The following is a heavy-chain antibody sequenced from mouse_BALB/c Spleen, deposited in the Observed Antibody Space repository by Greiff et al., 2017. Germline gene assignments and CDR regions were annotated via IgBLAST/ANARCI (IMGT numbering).Heavy chain of an antibody. CDR1: GFTFSSFG. J-gene: IGHJ3*01. Sequence: EVQGVESGGGLVQPGGSRKLSCAASGFTFSSFGMHWVRQAPEKGLEWVAYISSGSSTIYYADTVKGRFTISRDNPKNTLFLQMTSLRSEDTAMYYCASSPYGPFAYWGQGTLVTVSA. V-gene: IGHV5-17*02. CDR3: ASSPYGPFAY. CDR2: ISSGSSTI. D-gene: IGHD1-2*01.